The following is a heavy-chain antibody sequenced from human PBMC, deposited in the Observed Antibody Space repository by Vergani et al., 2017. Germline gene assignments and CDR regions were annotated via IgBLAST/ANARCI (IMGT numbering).Heavy chain of an antibody. V-gene: IGHV4-59*01. CDR3: ARGRGYSTGWYSAFDI. CDR2: IYKSGSS. D-gene: IGHD6-19*01. Sequence: QVQLQESGPGLVKSSETLSLTCTVSGGSISDYYWNWLRQPPGEGLEWIGYIYKSGSSTYNPSLKGRVTISADTSKNQFSLKLTSVTAADTALYYCARGRGYSTGWYSAFDIWGQGTTVTVSS. J-gene: IGHJ3*02. CDR1: GGSISDYY.